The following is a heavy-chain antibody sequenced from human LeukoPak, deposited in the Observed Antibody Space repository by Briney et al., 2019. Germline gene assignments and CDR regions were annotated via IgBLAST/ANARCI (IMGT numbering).Heavy chain of an antibody. CDR1: GFTFSSYT. CDR3: ARDKNQFSGAFDI. D-gene: IGHD3-10*01. Sequence: GGSLRVSCAASGFTFSSYTMNWVRQAPGKGLEWVSSISSSSSYIYYADSVKGRFTISRDNAKNSLYLQMNSLRAEDTAVYYCARDKNQFSGAFDIWGQGTMVTVSS. CDR2: ISSSSSYI. J-gene: IGHJ3*02. V-gene: IGHV3-21*01.